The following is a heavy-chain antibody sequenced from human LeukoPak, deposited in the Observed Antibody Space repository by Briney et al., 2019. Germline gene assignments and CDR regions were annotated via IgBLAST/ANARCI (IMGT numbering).Heavy chain of an antibody. CDR1: GYTFTSYD. D-gene: IGHD5-24*01. J-gene: IGHJ4*02. Sequence: GASVKVSCKASGYTFTSYDINWGRQAPGQGLEWMGWINPNSGVTNYAQKFQGRVTMTRDTSISTAYMELSRLRSDHTAVYYCARGGIRRRWLQSGKVAFLDYWGQGTLVTVSS. V-gene: IGHV1-2*02. CDR2: INPNSGVT. CDR3: ARGGIRRRWLQSGKVAFLDY.